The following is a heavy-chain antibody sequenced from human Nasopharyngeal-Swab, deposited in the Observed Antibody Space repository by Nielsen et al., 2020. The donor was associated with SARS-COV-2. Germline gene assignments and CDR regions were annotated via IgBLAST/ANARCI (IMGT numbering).Heavy chain of an antibody. J-gene: IGHJ6*02. Sequence: SVKVSCKASGGTFISYAISWVRQAPGQGLEWMGGIIPIFGTANYAQKFQGRVTITADESTSTAYMELSSLRSEDTAVYYCASASLGYCSGGSCYSRMNYYGMDVWGQGTTVTVSS. V-gene: IGHV1-69*13. D-gene: IGHD2-15*01. CDR3: ASASLGYCSGGSCYSRMNYYGMDV. CDR2: IIPIFGTA. CDR1: GGTFISYA.